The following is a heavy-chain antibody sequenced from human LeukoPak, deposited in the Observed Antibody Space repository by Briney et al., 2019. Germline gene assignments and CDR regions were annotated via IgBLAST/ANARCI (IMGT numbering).Heavy chain of an antibody. CDR1: LDTQTELD. J-gene: IGHJ5*02. V-gene: IGHV1-8*01. D-gene: IGHD2-2*01. CDR3: SKGRSCSSITCPYWLDP. CDR2: MNPSSGNT. Sequence: ASVKVSCTCSLDTQTELDITTGPQATGQGLEWMGWMNPSSGNTGYAQKFQDRVTMTRNTTISTAYMQLSSLNSKDTPAYYCSKGRSCSSITCPYWLDPWGQGTLVTVSS.